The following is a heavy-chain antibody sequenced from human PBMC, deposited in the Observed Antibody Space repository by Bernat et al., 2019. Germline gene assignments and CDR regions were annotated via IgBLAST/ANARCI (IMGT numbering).Heavy chain of an antibody. V-gene: IGHV3-30*18. Sequence: QVQLVESGGGVVQPGRSLRLSCAASGFTFSSYGMNWVRQAPGKGLEWVAVISYDGSNKYYADSVKGRFTISRDNSKNTLYLQMNSLRAEDTAVYYCAKDRGGSYYYYYGMDVWGQGTTVTVSS. CDR2: ISYDGSNK. J-gene: IGHJ6*02. CDR1: GFTFSSYG. D-gene: IGHD3-16*01. CDR3: AKDRGGSYYYYYGMDV.